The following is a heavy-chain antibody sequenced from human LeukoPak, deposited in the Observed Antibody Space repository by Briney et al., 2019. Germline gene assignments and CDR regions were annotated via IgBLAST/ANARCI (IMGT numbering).Heavy chain of an antibody. D-gene: IGHD3-22*01. CDR3: ARVYDSRCYYFRSWFFDL. CDR2: LYTGGST. CDR1: GFTVSSNY. V-gene: IGHV3-53*01. Sequence: PGGSLRLSCAASGFTVSSNYMRWVRQAPGKGLEWVSVLYTGGSTYYADSVKGRFTISRDNSKNTVHLQMTSLRAEDTAVYYCARVYDSRCYYFRSWFFDLWGRGTLVAVSS. J-gene: IGHJ2*01.